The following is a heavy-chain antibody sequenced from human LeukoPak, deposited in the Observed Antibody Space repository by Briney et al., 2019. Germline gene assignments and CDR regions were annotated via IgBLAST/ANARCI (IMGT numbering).Heavy chain of an antibody. CDR3: ARLYGSGITEY. CDR1: GFTFSDYY. CDR2: ITTSGRAI. Sequence: GGSLRLSCAASGFTFSDYYMSWIRQAPGKGLEWVSFITTSGRAIYYAASVKGRFTISRDDAKNSLFLQMNSLRAEDTAVYYCARLYGSGITEYWGQGTLVTVSS. D-gene: IGHD3-10*01. V-gene: IGHV3-11*01. J-gene: IGHJ4*02.